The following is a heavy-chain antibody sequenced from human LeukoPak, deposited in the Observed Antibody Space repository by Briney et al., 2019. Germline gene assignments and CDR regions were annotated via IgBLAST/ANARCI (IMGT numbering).Heavy chain of an antibody. D-gene: IGHD3-10*01. CDR2: IYYSGST. J-gene: IGHJ6*03. V-gene: IGHV4-59*08. CDR3: ARRIYGSGRPYYYYYMDV. Sequence: PSETLSLTRTVSGGSISSYYWSRLRQPPGKGLEWIGYIYYSGSTNYNPSLKSRVTISVDTSKNQFSLKLSSVTAADTAVYYCARRIYGSGRPYYYYYMDVWGKGTTVTVSS. CDR1: GGSISSYY.